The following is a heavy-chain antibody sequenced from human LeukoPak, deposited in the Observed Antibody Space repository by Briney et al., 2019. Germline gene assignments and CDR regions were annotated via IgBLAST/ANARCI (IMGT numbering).Heavy chain of an antibody. D-gene: IGHD2-21*02. CDR3: AKDIEAGTAGFSFDY. V-gene: IGHV3-43*02. Sequence: GGSLRLSCAASGFSFAYYAMHWVRQAPGKGLEWVSLITANGDSTYYADSVKGRFTISRDNSKNSLSLQMSSLRTEDTALYYCAKDIEAGTAGFSFDYWGQGTLVAVSS. J-gene: IGHJ4*02. CDR1: GFSFAYYA. CDR2: ITANGDST.